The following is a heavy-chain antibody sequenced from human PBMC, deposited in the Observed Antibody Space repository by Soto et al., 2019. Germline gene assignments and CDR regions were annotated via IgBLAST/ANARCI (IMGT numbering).Heavy chain of an antibody. CDR1: GITFSIYA. CDR3: AKAGYSSPLLDYYYGMDV. J-gene: IGHJ6*02. Sequence: PAGSLRLSCSASGITFSIYARSWVRQAPGKGLEWVSAISGSGGSTYYADSVKGRFTISRDNSKNTLYLQMNSLRAEDTAVYYFAKAGYSSPLLDYYYGMDVWGQGTTVTVS. V-gene: IGHV3-23*01. CDR2: ISGSGGST. D-gene: IGHD5-18*01.